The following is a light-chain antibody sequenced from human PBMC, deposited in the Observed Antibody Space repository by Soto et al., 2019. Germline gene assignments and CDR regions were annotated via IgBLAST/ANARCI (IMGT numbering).Light chain of an antibody. CDR1: QSVGHMF. V-gene: IGKV3-20*01. Sequence: EIVLTQSPDTLSLAPGERATLSCRASQSVGHMFLAWFQQKPGQAPRLLIFDAYRRATGIPDRFSGSGSGTNFALTISRLEPEDFALYYCHQYASSFGTFGQGTKVDI. CDR2: DAY. CDR3: HQYASSFGT. J-gene: IGKJ1*01.